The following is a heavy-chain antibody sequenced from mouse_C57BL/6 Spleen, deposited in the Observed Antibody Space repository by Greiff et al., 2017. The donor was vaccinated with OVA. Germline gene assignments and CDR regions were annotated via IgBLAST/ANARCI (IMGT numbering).Heavy chain of an antibody. Sequence: DVKLQESGPGLVKPSQSLSLTCSVPGYSITSGYYWNWIRQFPGNKLEWMGYISYDGSNNYNPSLKNRISITRDTSKNQFFLKLNSVTTEDTATYYCARGDYSNYVPFAYWGQGTLVTVSA. CDR3: ARGDYSNYVPFAY. D-gene: IGHD2-5*01. V-gene: IGHV3-6*01. J-gene: IGHJ3*01. CDR2: ISYDGSN. CDR1: GYSITSGYY.